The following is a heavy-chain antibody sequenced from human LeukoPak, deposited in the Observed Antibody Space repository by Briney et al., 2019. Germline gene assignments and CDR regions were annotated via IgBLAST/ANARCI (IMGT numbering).Heavy chain of an antibody. CDR3: AKAIEAELWFGEIYYYGMDA. V-gene: IGHV3-23*01. J-gene: IGHJ6*02. D-gene: IGHD3-10*01. Sequence: GGSLTLSCAPSGLTFSSYAMSCVRPPPGRGMGWVSSICGSGGSTYYADSVKGRFTISRDNSKNTLYLQMNSLRAEDTAVYYCAKAIEAELWFGEIYYYGMDAWGQGTTVTVSS. CDR2: ICGSGGST. CDR1: GLTFSSYA.